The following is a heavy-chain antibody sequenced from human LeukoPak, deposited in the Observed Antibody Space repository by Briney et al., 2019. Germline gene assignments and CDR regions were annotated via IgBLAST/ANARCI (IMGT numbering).Heavy chain of an antibody. D-gene: IGHD2-21*02. CDR1: GFTFSSYA. J-gene: IGHJ4*02. Sequence: GGSLRLSCAASGFTFSSYAMSWVRQAPGKRLEWVSAINGSGGSKYYADPVKRPFTNTRDNSKNTLYLQMNSLRAKDAAVYYCAKERGDSRGKYYFDYWGRDHLATVSS. CDR2: INGSGGSK. V-gene: IGHV3-23*01. CDR3: AKERGDSRGKYYFDY.